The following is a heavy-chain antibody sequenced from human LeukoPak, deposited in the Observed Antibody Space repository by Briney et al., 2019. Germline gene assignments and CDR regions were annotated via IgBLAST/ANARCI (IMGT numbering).Heavy chain of an antibody. Sequence: PSETLSLTCTVSGGSISSGSDYWSWIRQPPGKGLEWIGHIDTSGGTNYNPSLKSRVTMSVDTSKNQFSLKLSSVTAADTAVYYCARITFGGKGWFDPWGQGTLVTVSS. J-gene: IGHJ5*02. CDR1: GGSISSGSDY. CDR2: IDTSGGT. D-gene: IGHD3-16*01. V-gene: IGHV4-61*01. CDR3: ARITFGGKGWFDP.